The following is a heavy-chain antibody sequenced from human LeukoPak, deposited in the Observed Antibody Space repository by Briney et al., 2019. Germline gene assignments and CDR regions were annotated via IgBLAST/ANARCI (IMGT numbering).Heavy chain of an antibody. D-gene: IGHD3-9*01. CDR3: ARLPFDWPCYFDY. CDR2: IYTSGST. V-gene: IGHV4-4*09. Sequence: PSETLSLTCTVSGGSISSYYWGWIRQPPGKGLEWIGYIYTSGSTNYNPSLKSRVTISVDTSKNQFSLKLSSVTAADTAVYYCARLPFDWPCYFDYWGQGTLVTVSS. CDR1: GGSISSYY. J-gene: IGHJ4*02.